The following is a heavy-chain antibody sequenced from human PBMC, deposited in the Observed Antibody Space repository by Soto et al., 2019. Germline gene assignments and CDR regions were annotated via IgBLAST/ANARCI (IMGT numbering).Heavy chain of an antibody. Sequence: PGGSLRLSCAASGFTFSDYTMSWFRQAPGKGLEWVSVISGSGATIYYAGSVKGRFSISRDSLKNTVYLQMNSLRPEDTAVYYCAKDQVEYCSAASCFGAFDYWGHGXLVTVPS. D-gene: IGHD2-2*01. CDR1: GFTFSDYT. V-gene: IGHV3-23*01. CDR3: AKDQVEYCSAASCFGAFDY. J-gene: IGHJ4*01. CDR2: ISGSGATI.